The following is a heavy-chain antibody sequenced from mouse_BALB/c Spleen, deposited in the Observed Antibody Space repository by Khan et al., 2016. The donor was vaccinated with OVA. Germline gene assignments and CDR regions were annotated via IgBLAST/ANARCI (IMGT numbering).Heavy chain of an antibody. D-gene: IGHD2-3*01. CDR3: ARTGYYYFDY. Sequence: EVELVESGGGLVQPGGSRKLSCAASGFTFSGFGMHWVRQAPEKGLEWVAFISSDSSTIYYAATVKGRFTISRDNPKKTLFLQMTSLRSEDTALYFCARTGYYYFDYWGQGTTLTVSS. CDR2: ISSDSSTI. V-gene: IGHV5-17*02. J-gene: IGHJ2*01. CDR1: GFTFSGFG.